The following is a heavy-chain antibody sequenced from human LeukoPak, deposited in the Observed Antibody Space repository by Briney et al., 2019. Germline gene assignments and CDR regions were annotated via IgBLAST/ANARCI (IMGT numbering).Heavy chain of an antibody. J-gene: IGHJ4*02. Sequence: QPGGSLRLSCAASGFTFSSYWMHWVRQAPGKGLVWVSRINSDGSSTSYADSVKGRFTISRDNAKNTLYLQMNSLRAEDTAVYYCARVSQIGYCSSTSCYDSVWYFDYWGQGTLVTVSS. CDR1: GFTFSSYW. V-gene: IGHV3-74*01. D-gene: IGHD2-2*01. CDR3: ARVSQIGYCSSTSCYDSVWYFDY. CDR2: INSDGSST.